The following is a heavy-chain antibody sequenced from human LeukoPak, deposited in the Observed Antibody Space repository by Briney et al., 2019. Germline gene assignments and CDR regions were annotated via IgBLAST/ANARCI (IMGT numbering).Heavy chain of an antibody. CDR2: INHSGST. V-gene: IGHV4-34*01. Sequence: SETLSLTCAVSGGSFSGYYWSWIRQPPGKGLERVGEINHSGSTNYNPSLKSRVTISVDTSKNQFSLKLSSVTAADTAVYYCARGASGSSTSGGWFDPWGQGTLVTVSS. CDR3: ARGASGSSTSGGWFDP. J-gene: IGHJ5*02. D-gene: IGHD2-2*01. CDR1: GGSFSGYY.